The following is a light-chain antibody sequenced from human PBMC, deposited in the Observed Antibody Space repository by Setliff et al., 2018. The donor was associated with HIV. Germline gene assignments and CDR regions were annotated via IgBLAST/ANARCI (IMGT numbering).Light chain of an antibody. J-gene: IGLJ2*01. CDR3: SSYAGSYTPVI. CDR2: EVS. V-gene: IGLV2-14*01. CDR1: SSDVGGYNY. Sequence: VLTQPASVSGSPGQSITISCTGTSSDVGGYNYVSWYQQHPGKAPKLMIYEVSNRPSGVSNRFSGSKSGNTASLTISGLQAEDEADYYCSSYAGSYTPVIFGGGTKVTVL.